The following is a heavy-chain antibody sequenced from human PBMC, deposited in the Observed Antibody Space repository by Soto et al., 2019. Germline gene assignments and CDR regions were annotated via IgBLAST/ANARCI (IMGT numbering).Heavy chain of an antibody. CDR1: GYSVTSGNYY. D-gene: IGHD5-18*01. CDR2: IYYSGNT. V-gene: IGHV4-61*01. J-gene: IGHJ5*01. Sequence: SEPLSVTCNFSGYSVTSGNYYWSWIRQPPGKGLEWIGYIYYSGNTNYSPSLKNRVTISLDTSKNQFSLKLNSVTAADTAVYYRERITVDTYMIYWSDPWGQGTLVTVSS. CDR3: ERITVDTYMIYWSDP.